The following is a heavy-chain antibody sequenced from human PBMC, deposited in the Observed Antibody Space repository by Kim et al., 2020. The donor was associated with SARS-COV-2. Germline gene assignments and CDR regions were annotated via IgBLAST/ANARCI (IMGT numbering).Heavy chain of an antibody. D-gene: IGHD3-10*01. CDR2: INTNTGNP. CDR3: SWGLLWLNYCMDV. Sequence: ASVKVSCKASGYTFTSYAMNWVRQAPGQGLEWMGWINTNTGNPTYAQGFTGRFVFSLDTSVSTAYLQISSLKAEDTAVYYCSWGLLWLNYCMDVWGQGTTVTVSS. J-gene: IGHJ6*02. CDR1: GYTFTSYA. V-gene: IGHV7-4-1*02.